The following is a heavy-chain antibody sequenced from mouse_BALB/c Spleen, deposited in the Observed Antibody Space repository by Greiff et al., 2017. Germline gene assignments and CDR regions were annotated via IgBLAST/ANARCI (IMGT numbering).Heavy chain of an antibody. CDR3: ARLYRYDEGAWFAY. D-gene: IGHD2-14*01. V-gene: IGHV3-8*02. J-gene: IGHJ3*01. Sequence: DVKLVESGPSLVKPSQTLSLTCSVTGDSITSGYWNWIRKFPGNKLEYMGYISYSGSTYYNPSLKSRISITRDTSKNQYYLQLNSVTTEDTATYYCARLYRYDEGAWFAYWGQGTLVTVSA. CDR2: ISYSGST. CDR1: GDSITSGY.